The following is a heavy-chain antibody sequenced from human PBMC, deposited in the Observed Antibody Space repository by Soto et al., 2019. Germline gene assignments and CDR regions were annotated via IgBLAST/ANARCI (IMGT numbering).Heavy chain of an antibody. V-gene: IGHV3-23*01. CDR3: ARPSARKVFDY. CDR2: ISGSGGST. CDR1: GFTFSSYA. J-gene: IGHJ4*02. Sequence: WALRLSCAASGFTFSSYAMSWVRQAPGKGLEWVSAISGSGGSTYYADSVKGRFTISRDNSKNTLYLQMNSLRAEDTAVYYCARPSARKVFDYWGQGTLVTVSS.